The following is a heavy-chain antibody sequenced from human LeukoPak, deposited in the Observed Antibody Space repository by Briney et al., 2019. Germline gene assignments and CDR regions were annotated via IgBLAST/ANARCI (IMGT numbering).Heavy chain of an antibody. Sequence: SETLSLTCAVSGYSISSGYYWGWIRQPPGKGLEWIGEINHSGSTNYNPSLKSRVTISVDTSKNQFSLKLSSVTAADTAVYYCARGRVRIRTVTTQRLYYFDYWGQGTLVTVSS. CDR2: INHSGST. J-gene: IGHJ4*02. CDR1: GYSISSGYY. CDR3: ARGRVRIRTVTTQRLYYFDY. D-gene: IGHD4-17*01. V-gene: IGHV4-38-2*01.